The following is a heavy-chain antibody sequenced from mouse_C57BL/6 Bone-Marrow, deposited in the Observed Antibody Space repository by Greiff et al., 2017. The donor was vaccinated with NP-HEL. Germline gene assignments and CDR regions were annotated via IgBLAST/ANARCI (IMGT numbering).Heavy chain of an antibody. CDR2: ISNGGGST. D-gene: IGHD1-1*01. Sequence: EVKLVESGGGLVQPGGSLKLSCAASGFTFSDYYMYWVRQTPEKRLEWVAYISNGGGSTYYPDTVKGRLTISIDNAKNTLYLQMSRLKSEDTAMYYCARQGSYYGSSSWFAYWGQGTLVTVSA. J-gene: IGHJ3*01. CDR1: GFTFSDYY. V-gene: IGHV5-12*01. CDR3: ARQGSYYGSSSWFAY.